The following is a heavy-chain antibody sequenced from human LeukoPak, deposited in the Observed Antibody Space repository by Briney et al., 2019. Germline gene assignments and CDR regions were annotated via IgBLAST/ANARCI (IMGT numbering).Heavy chain of an antibody. Sequence: SETLSLTCTVTGGSISSRNYYWGWLRQPPGKGLEWIGGVYYTGTTYSNPSLKSRVTISVDTSKNQFSLRLSSVTAADTAVYYCARQGYKSPYSSGWYFSGWFDPWGQGTLVTVSS. CDR2: VYYTGTT. J-gene: IGHJ5*02. V-gene: IGHV4-39*01. CDR3: ARQGYKSPYSSGWYFSGWFDP. D-gene: IGHD6-19*01. CDR1: GGSISSRNYY.